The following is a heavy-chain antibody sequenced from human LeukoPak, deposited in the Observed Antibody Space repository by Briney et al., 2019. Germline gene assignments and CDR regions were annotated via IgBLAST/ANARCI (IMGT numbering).Heavy chain of an antibody. Sequence: PSETLSLTCAVYGGSFSGYYWSWIRQPPGKGLEWIGEINHSGSTNYNPSLKSRVTISVDTSKNQFSLKLSSVTAADTAVYYCARGGLYYGSGSYYDYWGQGTLVTVSS. CDR2: INHSGST. D-gene: IGHD3-10*01. CDR3: ARGGLYYGSGSYYDY. V-gene: IGHV4-34*01. CDR1: GGSFSGYY. J-gene: IGHJ4*02.